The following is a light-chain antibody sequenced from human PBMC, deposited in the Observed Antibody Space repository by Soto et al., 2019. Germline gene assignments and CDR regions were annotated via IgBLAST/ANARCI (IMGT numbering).Light chain of an antibody. CDR1: QTISRNY. J-gene: IGKJ4*01. CDR2: GAS. Sequence: EIVMTQSPATLSVHPWERATPSSRLSQTISRNYLAWYQQKPGQAPKLLIFGASSRATGIPDRFSGSGSGTDFTLIINRLEAEDFAVYYCQQDYTSPLSFGGGTKVDIK. CDR3: QQDYTSPLS. V-gene: IGKV3-20*01.